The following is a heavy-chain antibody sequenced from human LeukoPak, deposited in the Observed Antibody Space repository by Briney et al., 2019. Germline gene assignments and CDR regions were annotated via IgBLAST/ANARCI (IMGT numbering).Heavy chain of an antibody. D-gene: IGHD6-13*01. CDR3: ARDPPPGSSWYYWFDP. Sequence: ASVKVSCKASGYTFTSYGISWVRQAPGQGLEWMGWISAYNGNTNYAQKVQGRVTMTTDTSTSTAYMELRSLRSDDTAVYYCARDPPPGSSWYYWFDPWGQGTLVTVSS. J-gene: IGHJ5*02. V-gene: IGHV1-18*01. CDR1: GYTFTSYG. CDR2: ISAYNGNT.